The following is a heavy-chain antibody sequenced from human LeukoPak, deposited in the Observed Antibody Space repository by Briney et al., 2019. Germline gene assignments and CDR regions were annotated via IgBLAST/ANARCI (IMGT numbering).Heavy chain of an antibody. D-gene: IGHD5-24*01. V-gene: IGHV4-34*01. Sequence: SETLSLTCAVYGGSFSGYYWSWIRQPPGKGLEWIGEINHSGSTNYNPSLKSRVTISVDTSKNQFSLKLSSVTAADTAVYYCARRLSLWLQGEFGYWGQGTLVTVSS. J-gene: IGHJ4*02. CDR2: INHSGST. CDR3: ARRLSLWLQGEFGY. CDR1: GGSFSGYY.